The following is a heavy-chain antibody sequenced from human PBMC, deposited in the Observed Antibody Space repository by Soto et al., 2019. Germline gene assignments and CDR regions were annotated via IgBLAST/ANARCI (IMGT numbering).Heavy chain of an antibody. J-gene: IGHJ3*02. Sequence: EVQLVESGGGLVQPGGSLRLSCAASGITFSSYWMSWVRQAPGKGLEWVANIKQDGSEKFYVDSVKGQFTISRDNAKNSLYLLMNSLRAEDTAVYYCARALSYGNSWGEGTMVTVSS. V-gene: IGHV3-7*04. CDR3: ARALSYGNS. D-gene: IGHD5-18*01. CDR2: IKQDGSEK. CDR1: GITFSSYW.